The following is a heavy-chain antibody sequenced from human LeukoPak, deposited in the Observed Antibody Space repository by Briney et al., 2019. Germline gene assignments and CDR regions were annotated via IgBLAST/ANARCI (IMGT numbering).Heavy chain of an antibody. J-gene: IGHJ5*02. V-gene: IGHV1-2*02. CDR3: GRGAGYCSGSSCYQRIDP. CDR1: GYTFTDYY. D-gene: IGHD2-15*01. Sequence: ASVKVSCTASGYTFTDYYMRWVRQAPGQGLEWMGWINPNSGGTNYAQKFQGRVTMTRDTSISTAYMELSRLRADDTAVYYCGRGAGYCSGSSCYQRIDPWGQGTLVTVSS. CDR2: INPNSGGT.